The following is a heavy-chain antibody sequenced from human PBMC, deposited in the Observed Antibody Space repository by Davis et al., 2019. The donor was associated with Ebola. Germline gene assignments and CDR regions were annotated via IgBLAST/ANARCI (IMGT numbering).Heavy chain of an antibody. J-gene: IGHJ4*02. CDR1: GGTFSSYA. CDR3: ARGRSLFDY. Sequence: AVSVKVSCKASGGTFSSYAISWVRQATGQGLEWMGWMNPNSGNTGYAQKFQGRVTMTRNTSISTAYMELSSLRSEDTAVYYCARGRSLFDYWGQGTLVTVSS. V-gene: IGHV1-8*02. D-gene: IGHD4-17*01. CDR2: MNPNSGNT.